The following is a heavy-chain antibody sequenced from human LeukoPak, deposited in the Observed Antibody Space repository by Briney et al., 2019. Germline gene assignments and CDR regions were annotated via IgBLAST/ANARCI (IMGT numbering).Heavy chain of an antibody. D-gene: IGHD6-13*01. J-gene: IGHJ4*02. CDR3: ARRVIAAAAFFFDY. Sequence: SETLSLTCTVSGGSISSSSYYWGWIRQPPGKGLEWIGSIYYSGSTYYNPSLKSRVTISVDTSKNQFSLKLSSVTAADTAVYYCARRVIAAAAFFFDYWGQGTLVTVSS. CDR1: GGSISSSSYY. V-gene: IGHV4-39*01. CDR2: IYYSGST.